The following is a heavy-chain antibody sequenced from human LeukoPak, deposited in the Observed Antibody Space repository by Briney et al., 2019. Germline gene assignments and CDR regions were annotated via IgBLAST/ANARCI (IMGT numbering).Heavy chain of an antibody. CDR2: IYYSGST. Sequence: PSETLSLTCTVSGGSINNYYWSWIRQPPGKGLEWIGHIYYSGSTNYNPSLKSRVTISVDTSKNHFSLKLSSLTAADTAVYYCARHRGSGYPYFDYWGQGTLVTVSS. CDR1: GGSINNYY. J-gene: IGHJ4*02. V-gene: IGHV4-59*01. D-gene: IGHD3-22*01. CDR3: ARHRGSGYPYFDY.